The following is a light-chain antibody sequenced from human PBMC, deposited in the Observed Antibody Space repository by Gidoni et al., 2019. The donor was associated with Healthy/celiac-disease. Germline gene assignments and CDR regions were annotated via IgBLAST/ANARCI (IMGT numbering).Light chain of an antibody. CDR1: QSVSSN. CDR3: QQYNNWPPFT. CDR2: GAS. Sequence: EIVMTQSPATLSVSPGERATLSCRASQSVSSNLAWYQQKPGQAPQLLIYGASTRATGIPARFSGSGSGTEFTLTISSLQSEDFAVYYCQQYNNWPPFTFGPGTKVDIK. J-gene: IGKJ3*01. V-gene: IGKV3-15*01.